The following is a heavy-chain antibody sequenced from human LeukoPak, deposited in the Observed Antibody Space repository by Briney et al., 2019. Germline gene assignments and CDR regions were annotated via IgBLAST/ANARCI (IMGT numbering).Heavy chain of an antibody. V-gene: IGHV7-4-1*02. D-gene: IGHD6-19*01. CDR3: ARDPGGLAVAEKWSFDY. CDR1: GYTFTSYA. Sequence: ASVKVSCKTSGYTFTSYAMNWVRQAPGQGLEWMGWINTNTGNPTHAQGFTGRFVFSLDTSVSTAYLQISSLKAEDTAVYYCARDPGGLAVAEKWSFDYWGQGTLVTVSS. J-gene: IGHJ4*02. CDR2: INTNTGNP.